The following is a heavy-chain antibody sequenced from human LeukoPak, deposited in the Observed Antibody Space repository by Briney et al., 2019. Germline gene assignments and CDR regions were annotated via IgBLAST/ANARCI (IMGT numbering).Heavy chain of an antibody. CDR3: ARDLGRSSNY. J-gene: IGHJ4*02. CDR2: IYSSGST. Sequence: GGSLRLSCAASGFTVSSSYMTWGRQAPGKGLDLISLIYSSGSTYYADSVKGRFTISRDNSKNTLYLQMNSLRAEDTAVYYCARDLGRSSNYWGQGTLVTVSS. V-gene: IGHV3-66*03. CDR1: GFTVSSSY. D-gene: IGHD3-16*01.